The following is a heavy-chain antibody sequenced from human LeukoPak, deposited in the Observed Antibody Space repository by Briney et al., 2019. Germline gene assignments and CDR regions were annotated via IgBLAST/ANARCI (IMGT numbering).Heavy chain of an antibody. D-gene: IGHD3/OR15-3a*01. CDR1: GGSISSGGYS. CDR2: IYHSGST. J-gene: IGHJ4*02. V-gene: IGHV4-30-2*01. Sequence: SETLSLTCAVSGGSISSGGYSWSWIRQPPGKGLEWIGYIYHSGSTYYNPSLKSRVTISVDRSKNQFSLKLSSVTAADTAVYYCARGADWSSFDYWGQGTLVTVSS. CDR3: ARGADWSSFDY.